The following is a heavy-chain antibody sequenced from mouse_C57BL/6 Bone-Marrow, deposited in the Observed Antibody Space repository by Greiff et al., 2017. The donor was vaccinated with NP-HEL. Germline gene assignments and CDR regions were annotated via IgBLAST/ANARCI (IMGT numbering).Heavy chain of an antibody. CDR1: GFSLTSYG. Sequence: VKLQESGPGLVQPSQSLSITCTVSGFSLTSYGVHWVRQSPGKGLEWLGVIWSGGSTDYNAAFISRLSISKDNSKSQVFFKMNSLQADDTAIYYCARNPNITTVVGYYYAMDYWGQGTSVTVSS. J-gene: IGHJ4*01. V-gene: IGHV2-2*01. CDR3: ARNPNITTVVGYYYAMDY. CDR2: IWSGGST. D-gene: IGHD1-1*01.